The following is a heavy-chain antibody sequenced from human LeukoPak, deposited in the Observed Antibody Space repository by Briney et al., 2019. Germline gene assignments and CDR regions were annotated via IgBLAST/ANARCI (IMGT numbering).Heavy chain of an antibody. D-gene: IGHD6-19*01. Sequence: PGRSLRLSCAASGFTFSSYGMHWVRQAPGKGLEWVAVIWYDGSNKYYADSVKGRSTISRDNSKNTLYLQMNSLRAEDTAVYYCARESGWYYFDYWGQGTLVTVSS. V-gene: IGHV3-33*01. J-gene: IGHJ4*02. CDR3: ARESGWYYFDY. CDR2: IWYDGSNK. CDR1: GFTFSSYG.